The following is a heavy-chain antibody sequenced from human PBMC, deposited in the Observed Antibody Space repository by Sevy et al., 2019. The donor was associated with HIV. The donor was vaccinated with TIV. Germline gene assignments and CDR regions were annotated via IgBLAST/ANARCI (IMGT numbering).Heavy chain of an antibody. V-gene: IGHV3-73*01. CDR3: TALGRELRISNASDI. D-gene: IGHD1-7*01. CDR2: IRSKANSYAT. CDR1: GFTFSGSA. Sequence: GGSLRLSCAASGFTFSGSAMHWVRQASGKGLEWVGRIRSKANSYATAYAASVKGRFTISRDDSKNTAYLQMNSLKTEDTAVYYCTALGRELRISNASDIWGQGTMVTVSS. J-gene: IGHJ3*02.